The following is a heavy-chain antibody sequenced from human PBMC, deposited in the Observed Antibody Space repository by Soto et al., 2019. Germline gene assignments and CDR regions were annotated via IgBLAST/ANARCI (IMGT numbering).Heavy chain of an antibody. CDR3: ASVYGSGLDY. CDR1: GGSIGSGGYY. D-gene: IGHD3-10*01. V-gene: IGHV4-31*03. Sequence: SETLSLTCTVSGGSIGSGGYYWSWIRQHPGKGLEWIGYIYYSGSTYYNPSLKSRVTVSVDTSKNQFSLKLSSVTAADTAVYYCASVYGSGLDYWGQGTLVTVSS. J-gene: IGHJ4*02. CDR2: IYYSGST.